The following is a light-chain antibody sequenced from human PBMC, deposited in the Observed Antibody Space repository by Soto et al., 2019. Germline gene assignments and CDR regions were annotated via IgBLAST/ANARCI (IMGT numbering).Light chain of an antibody. CDR2: GAS. J-gene: IGKJ1*01. CDR1: QSVSSSY. CDR3: QQYGSSPPKT. V-gene: IGKV3-20*01. Sequence: EIVLTQSPGTLALSPCERATLSCSAGQSVSSSYLAWYQQKPGQAPRLLIYGASSRATGIPDRFSGSGSGTDFTLTISRLEPEDFAVYYCQQYGSSPPKTFGQGTKVDIK.